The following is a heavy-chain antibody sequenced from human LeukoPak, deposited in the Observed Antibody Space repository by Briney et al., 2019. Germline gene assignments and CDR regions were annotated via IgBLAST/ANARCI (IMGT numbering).Heavy chain of an antibody. CDR2: IIPIFGTA. CDR1: GGTFSSYA. Sequence: ASVKVSCKASGGTFSSYAISWVRQAPGQGLEWMGGIIPIFGTANYAQKFQGRVTITADESTSTAYMELRSLRSDDTAVYYCARDFTGLFDYWGQGTLVTVSS. J-gene: IGHJ4*02. CDR3: ARDFTGLFDY. V-gene: IGHV1-69*13. D-gene: IGHD3-9*01.